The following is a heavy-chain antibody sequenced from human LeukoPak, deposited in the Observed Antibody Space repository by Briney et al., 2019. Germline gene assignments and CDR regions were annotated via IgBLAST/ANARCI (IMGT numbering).Heavy chain of an antibody. CDR1: GYTFTSYG. CDR3: AGDRDGSGWYGY. D-gene: IGHD6-19*01. Sequence: ASVKVSCKASGYTFTSYGISWERQAPGQGLEWMGWISAYNGNTNYAQKLQGRVTMTTDTSTSTAYMELRSLRSDDTAVYYCAGDRDGSGWYGYWGQGTLVTVSS. CDR2: ISAYNGNT. J-gene: IGHJ4*02. V-gene: IGHV1-18*01.